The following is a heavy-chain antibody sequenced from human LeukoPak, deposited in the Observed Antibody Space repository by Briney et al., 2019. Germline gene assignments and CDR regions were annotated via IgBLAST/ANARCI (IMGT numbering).Heavy chain of an antibody. J-gene: IGHJ4*02. V-gene: IGHV3-23*01. D-gene: IGHD1-26*01. CDR1: GFTVSSNY. CDR3: PSGSADY. CDR2: ISASGGST. Sequence: GGSLRLSCAASGFTVSSNYMSWVRQAPGKGLEWVSAISASGGSTYYADSVKGRFTISRDNSKNTLYLQMNRLRAEDTAVYYCPSGSADYWGQGTLVTVSS.